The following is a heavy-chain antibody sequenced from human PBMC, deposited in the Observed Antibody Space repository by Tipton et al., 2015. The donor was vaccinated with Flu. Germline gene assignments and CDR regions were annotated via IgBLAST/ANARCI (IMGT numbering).Heavy chain of an antibody. V-gene: IGHV4-59*01. CDR3: ARVGPLYYYGSGSRNFFDY. D-gene: IGHD3-10*01. J-gene: IGHJ4*02. Sequence: TLSLTCTVSGGSISSYYWSWIRQPPGKGLEWIGYIYYSGSTNYNPSLKSRVTISVDTSKNQFSLKLSSVTAAATAVYYCARVGPLYYYGSGSRNFFDYWGQGTLVTVSS. CDR2: IYYSGST. CDR1: GGSISSYY.